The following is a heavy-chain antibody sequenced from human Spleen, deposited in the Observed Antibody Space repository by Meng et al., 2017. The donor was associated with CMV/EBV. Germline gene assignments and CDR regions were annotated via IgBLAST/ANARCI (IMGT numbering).Heavy chain of an antibody. J-gene: IGHJ5*02. CDR2: INHYGVT. CDR3: ARVTTWFDP. CDR1: DGSFSDFS. Sequence: SETLSLTCAVHDGSFSDFSWTWIRHLPGKGLEWIGQINHYGVTNYNPSLKSRITISVDRSKNQFSLKLTSVTAADTAVYYCARVTTWFDPWGQGTLVTVSS. V-gene: IGHV4-34*09. D-gene: IGHD1-1*01.